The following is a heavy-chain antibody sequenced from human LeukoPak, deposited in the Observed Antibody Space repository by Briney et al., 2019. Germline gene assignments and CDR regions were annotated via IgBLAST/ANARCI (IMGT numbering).Heavy chain of an antibody. V-gene: IGHV4-59*08. CDR3: ARSRGGYSGYEPHY. CDR2: IYYSGST. D-gene: IGHD5-12*01. Sequence: PSETLSLTCTVSGGSISSYYWSWIRQPPGKGLEWIGYIYYSGSTNYNPSLKSRVTISVDTSKNQFSLKLSSVTAADTAVYYCARSRGGYSGYEPHYWGQGTLVTVSS. J-gene: IGHJ4*02. CDR1: GGSISSYY.